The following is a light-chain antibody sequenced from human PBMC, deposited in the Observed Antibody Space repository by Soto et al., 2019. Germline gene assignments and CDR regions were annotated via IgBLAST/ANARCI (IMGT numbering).Light chain of an antibody. J-gene: IGKJ1*01. V-gene: IGKV3D-20*02. CDR1: QNVSSSY. CDR3: QQRSNWPWT. Sequence: EIVFTQSPGTLSFSPGERATLSCRASQNVSSSYLAWYQQKPGQAPRLLIYGASTRATGIPARFSGSGSGTEFTLTISSLQSEDFAVYYCQQRSNWPWTFGQGTKVDIK. CDR2: GAS.